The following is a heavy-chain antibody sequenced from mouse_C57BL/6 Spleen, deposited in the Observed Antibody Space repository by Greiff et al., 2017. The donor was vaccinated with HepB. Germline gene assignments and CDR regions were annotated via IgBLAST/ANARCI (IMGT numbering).Heavy chain of an antibody. Sequence: VQLQQSGAELARPGASVKLSCKASGYTFTSYGISWVKQRTGQGLEWIGEIYPRSGNTYYNEKFKGKATLTADKSSSTAYMELRSLTSEDSAVYFCAREESGNYAYWGQGTLVTVSA. CDR2: IYPRSGNT. CDR1: GYTFTSYG. D-gene: IGHD2-1*01. J-gene: IGHJ3*01. V-gene: IGHV1-81*01. CDR3: AREESGNYAY.